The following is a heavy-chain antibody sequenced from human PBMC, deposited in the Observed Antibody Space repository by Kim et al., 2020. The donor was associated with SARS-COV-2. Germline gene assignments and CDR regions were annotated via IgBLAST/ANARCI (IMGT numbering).Heavy chain of an antibody. D-gene: IGHD6-19*01. CDR3: ARDHLRSGWYSFKLIDY. V-gene: IGHV3-21*01. J-gene: IGHJ4*02. Sequence: VKGRFTISRDNAKNSLYLQMNSLRAEDTAVYYCARDHLRSGWYSFKLIDYWGQGTLVTVSS.